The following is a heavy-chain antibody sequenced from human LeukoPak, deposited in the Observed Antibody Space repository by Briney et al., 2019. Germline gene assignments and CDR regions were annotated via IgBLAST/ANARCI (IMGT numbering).Heavy chain of an antibody. D-gene: IGHD2-21*02. V-gene: IGHV7-4-1*02. CDR2: INTNTGNP. Sequence: GASVKVSCKASGYTFTSNHIHWVRQAPGQGLEWMGWINTNTGNPTYAQGFTGRFVFSLDTSVSTAYLQISSLKAEDTAVYYCARDRRVTGDAFDIWGQGTMVTVSS. CDR1: GYTFTSNH. CDR3: ARDRRVTGDAFDI. J-gene: IGHJ3*02.